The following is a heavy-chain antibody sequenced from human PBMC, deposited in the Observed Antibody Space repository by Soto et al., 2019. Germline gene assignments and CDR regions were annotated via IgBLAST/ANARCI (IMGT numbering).Heavy chain of an antibody. D-gene: IGHD3-22*01. CDR3: AKDTYYYDSSGYYLTYYYGMDV. V-gene: IGHV3-23*01. CDR1: GFTFSSYA. CDR2: ISGSGGST. J-gene: IGHJ6*02. Sequence: GGSLRLSCAASGFTFSSYAMSWVRQAPGKGLEWVSAISGSGGSTYYADSVKGRFTISRDNSKNTLYLQMNSLRAEDTAVYYCAKDTYYYDSSGYYLTYYYGMDVWGQGTTVTVSS.